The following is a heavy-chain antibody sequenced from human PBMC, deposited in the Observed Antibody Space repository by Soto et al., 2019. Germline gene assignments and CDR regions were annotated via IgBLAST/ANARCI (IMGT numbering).Heavy chain of an antibody. D-gene: IGHD7-27*01. CDR1: RGSISSGTNY. Sequence: TLSLTCTVSRGSISSGTNYWAWIRQPPGKALEWLALIYWNDDKRYSPSLKSRLTITKDTSKNQVVLTMTNMDPVDTATYYCARTWGKHYFDYWGQGTLVTVSS. V-gene: IGHV2-5*01. CDR2: IYWNDDK. J-gene: IGHJ4*02. CDR3: ARTWGKHYFDY.